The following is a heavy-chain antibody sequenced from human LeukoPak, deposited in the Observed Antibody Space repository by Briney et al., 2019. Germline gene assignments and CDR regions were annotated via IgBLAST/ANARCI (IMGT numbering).Heavy chain of an antibody. J-gene: IGHJ4*02. D-gene: IGHD2-15*01. CDR1: GYTFTSYG. Sequence: ASVKVSCKASGYTFTSYGISWVRQGPGQGLEWMGWISAYNGNTNYAQKLQGRVTMTTDTSTSTAYMELRSLRSDDTAVYYCVRSTAPRGFDYWGQGTLVTVSS. CDR2: ISAYNGNT. V-gene: IGHV1-18*01. CDR3: VRSTAPRGFDY.